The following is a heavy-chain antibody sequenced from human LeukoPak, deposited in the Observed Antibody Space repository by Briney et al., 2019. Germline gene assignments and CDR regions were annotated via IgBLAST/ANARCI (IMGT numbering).Heavy chain of an antibody. CDR3: ATGYTYDYSLY. D-gene: IGHD5-18*01. V-gene: IGHV1-24*01. CDR1: GDTVTGFS. Sequence: ASVKVSCKVSGDTVTGFSIHWVRQAPGHGLEWMGGFDPEDGARIFAQKFQGRVTMTEDTSTDTAYMDLSSLRSEDTVVYYCATGYTYDYSLYWGQGTLVTVSS. J-gene: IGHJ4*02. CDR2: FDPEDGAR.